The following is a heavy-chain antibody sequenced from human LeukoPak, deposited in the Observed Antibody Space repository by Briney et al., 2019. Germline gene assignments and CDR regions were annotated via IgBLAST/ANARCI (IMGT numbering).Heavy chain of an antibody. CDR3: AQRQGPMSGTYDYFDP. Sequence: SETLSLTRTVSGGSISGYYWTWIRQPPGQGLEWIAYIHSNGYTNYNPSLRSRVTTSVDPSKNQFSLTVTPVTAADTAIYYCAQRQGPMSGTYDYFDPWGQGALVTVSS. CDR1: GGSISGYY. CDR2: IHSNGYT. V-gene: IGHV4-4*09. J-gene: IGHJ5*02. D-gene: IGHD1-26*01.